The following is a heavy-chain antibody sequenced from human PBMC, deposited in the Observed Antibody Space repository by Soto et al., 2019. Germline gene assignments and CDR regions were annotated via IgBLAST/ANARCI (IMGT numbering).Heavy chain of an antibody. CDR2: ISYDGSNK. V-gene: IGHV3-30*18. Sequence: QVQLVESGGGVVQPGRSLRLSCAASGFTFSSYGMHWVRQAPGKGLEWVAVISYDGSNKYYADSVKGRFTISRDNSKNTLYLQMNSLRAEDTAVYYCAKMGARIAAAGKSSSYYGMDVWGQGTTVTVSS. D-gene: IGHD6-13*01. CDR1: GFTFSSYG. J-gene: IGHJ6*02. CDR3: AKMGARIAAAGKSSSYYGMDV.